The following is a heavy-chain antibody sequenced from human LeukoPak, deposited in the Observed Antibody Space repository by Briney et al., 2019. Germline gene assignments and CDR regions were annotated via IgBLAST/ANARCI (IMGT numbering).Heavy chain of an antibody. CDR1: GITVSTNY. D-gene: IGHD3-3*01. J-gene: IGHJ4*02. V-gene: IGHV3-66*01. CDR2: IYSGGAT. Sequence: GGSLRLSCAASGITVSTNYMSWVRQAPGKGLEWVSIIYSGGATYYADSVKGRFTISRENSENTLWLQMNSLRAEDTAVYYCARESGPLGITIFGVVTYYFDYWGQGTLVTVSS. CDR3: ARESGPLGITIFGVVTYYFDY.